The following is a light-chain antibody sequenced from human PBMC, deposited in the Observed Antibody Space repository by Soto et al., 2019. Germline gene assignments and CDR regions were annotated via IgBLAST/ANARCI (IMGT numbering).Light chain of an antibody. J-gene: IGKJ3*01. CDR1: QSVSSN. V-gene: IGKV3-15*01. Sequence: ERVMTQPPATLSVSPGERVTLSCRASQSVSSNLAWYQQKPGQAPRLLIYSAFFRATGIPARFSGSGSGTEFTLTISSLQSEDFAVYFCQQYNNWPFTFGPGTKVDIK. CDR2: SAF. CDR3: QQYNNWPFT.